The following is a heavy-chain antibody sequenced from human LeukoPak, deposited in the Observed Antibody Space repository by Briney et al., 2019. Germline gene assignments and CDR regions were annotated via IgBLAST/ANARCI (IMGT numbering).Heavy chain of an antibody. V-gene: IGHV1-69*02. CDR3: ASLPLDIAAAGTDY. Sequence: ASVKVSCKASGGTFSSYTISWVRQAPGQGLEWMGRIIPILGIANYAQKFQGRVTITADKSTSTAYMELSSLRSEDTAVYYCASLPLDIAAAGTDYWGQGTLVTVSS. J-gene: IGHJ4*02. CDR2: IIPILGIA. D-gene: IGHD6-13*01. CDR1: GGTFSSYT.